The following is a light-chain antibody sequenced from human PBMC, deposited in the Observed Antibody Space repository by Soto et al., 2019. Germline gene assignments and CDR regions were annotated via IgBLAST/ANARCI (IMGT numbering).Light chain of an antibody. CDR3: QSYDNSLSGPL. Sequence: QAVLTQPPSVSGAPGQTITMSCTGSGSNVGGSYDVHWYQVLPGAGPRLLIYKNNNRPSGVPDRFSGSKSGTSASLAITGLRAEDEADYYCQSYDNSLSGPLFGGGTKLTVL. V-gene: IGLV1-40*01. CDR1: GSNVGGSYD. CDR2: KNN. J-gene: IGLJ3*02.